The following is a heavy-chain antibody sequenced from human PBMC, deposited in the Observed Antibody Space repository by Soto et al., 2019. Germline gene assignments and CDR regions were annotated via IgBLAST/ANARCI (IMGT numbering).Heavy chain of an antibody. D-gene: IGHD6-6*01. J-gene: IGHJ4*02. V-gene: IGHV3-64D*06. Sequence: GCSLGLGCAACGLSVRNQAMHVVRQAPGKGLEYVSAINYNGGTTYYVDSVKGRFTISRDNSKNTLYLQMSSLKVEDTAMYHCVTWGGIEARNLDHWGQGTLVTVYS. CDR1: GLSVRNQA. CDR2: INYNGGTT. CDR3: VTWGGIEARNLDH.